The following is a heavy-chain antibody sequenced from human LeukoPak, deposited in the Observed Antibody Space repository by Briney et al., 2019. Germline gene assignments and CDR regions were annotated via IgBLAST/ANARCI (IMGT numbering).Heavy chain of an antibody. V-gene: IGHV3-9*01. CDR3: AKVSLNNYYDY. Sequence: PGGSLRLSCAASGFVFGDYAMHWVRQALGKGLEWVSGISWNSVVKGYADSVKSRFTISRDNAKNSLYLQMNSLRAEDTALYYCAKVSLNNYYDYWGQGILVTVSS. CDR2: ISWNSVVK. J-gene: IGHJ4*02. CDR1: GFVFGDYA. D-gene: IGHD5-24*01.